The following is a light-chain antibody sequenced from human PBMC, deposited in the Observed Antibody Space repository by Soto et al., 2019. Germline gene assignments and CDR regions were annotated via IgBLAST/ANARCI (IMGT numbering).Light chain of an antibody. V-gene: IGKV3-11*01. CDR2: DAS. J-gene: IGKJ5*01. CDR3: QQRTHWPSVT. CDR1: QSVSSY. Sequence: EIVLTQSPATLSLSPGERATLSRRASQSVSSYLAWYQQKPGQAPRLLIYDASNRATGIPARFSGSGSGTDFTLTISSLEPDDFAVYYCQQRTHWPSVTFGQGTRLEIK.